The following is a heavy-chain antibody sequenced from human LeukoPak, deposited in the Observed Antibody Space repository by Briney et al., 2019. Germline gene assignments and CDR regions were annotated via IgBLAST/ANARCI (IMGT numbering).Heavy chain of an antibody. D-gene: IGHD1-1*01. V-gene: IGHV4-59*01. J-gene: IGHJ3*02. Sequence: EPSETLSLTCTVSGGSITNSYWNWIRQSPGKGLEWIGYINYSGSTNYNPSLKSRVTISVDTSKNQFSLKLSSVTAADTAVYFYARDPLSTNDFDIWGQGTMVTVSS. CDR1: GGSITNSY. CDR3: ARDPLSTNDFDI. CDR2: INYSGST.